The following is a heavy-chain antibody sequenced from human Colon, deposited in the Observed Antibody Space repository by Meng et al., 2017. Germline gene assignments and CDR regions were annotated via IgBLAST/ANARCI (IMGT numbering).Heavy chain of an antibody. J-gene: IGHJ4*02. CDR2: LSYSGNT. CDR1: GGFLNSDDYY. Sequence: QVQLQDSGPGLVKPAQTASLTCTDSGGFLNSDDYYWSWIRQSPGGGLEWIGLLSYSGNTFYNPSLRSRVAISADTSKSQFSLYLRSVTAADTAVYYCAREWRHYYGAGSFDYWGQGALVTVSS. CDR3: AREWRHYYGAGSFDY. D-gene: IGHD3-10*01. V-gene: IGHV4-30-4*01.